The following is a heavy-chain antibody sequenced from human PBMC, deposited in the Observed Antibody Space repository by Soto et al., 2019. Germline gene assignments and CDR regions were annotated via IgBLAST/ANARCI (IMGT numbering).Heavy chain of an antibody. D-gene: IGHD6-13*01. Sequence: SGTLSLTCAVYGGSFSGYYWSWIRQPPGKGLEWIGEINHSGSTNYNPSLKSRVTISVDTSKNQFSLKLSSVTAADTAVYYCARARIPAANDYGMDVWGQGTTVT. CDR2: INHSGST. V-gene: IGHV4-34*01. CDR1: GGSFSGYY. CDR3: ARARIPAANDYGMDV. J-gene: IGHJ6*02.